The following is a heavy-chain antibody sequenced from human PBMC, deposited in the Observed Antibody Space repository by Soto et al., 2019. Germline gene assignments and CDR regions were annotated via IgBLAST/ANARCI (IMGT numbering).Heavy chain of an antibody. CDR2: ISYDGSNK. CDR1: GFTFSSYG. CDR3: AKDDAFLEWLSAGYFDY. D-gene: IGHD3-3*02. Sequence: GGSLRLSCAASGFTFSSYGMHWVRQAPGKGLEWVAVISYDGSNKYYADSVKGRFTISRDNSKNTLYLQMNSLRAEDTVVYFCAKDDAFLEWLSAGYFDYWGQGTLVTVSS. V-gene: IGHV3-30*18. J-gene: IGHJ4*02.